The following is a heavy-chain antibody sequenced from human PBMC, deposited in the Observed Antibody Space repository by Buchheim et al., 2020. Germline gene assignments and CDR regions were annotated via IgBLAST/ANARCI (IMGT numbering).Heavy chain of an antibody. J-gene: IGHJ4*02. D-gene: IGHD3-22*01. CDR2: ISSSSSYT. CDR3: ARVYYYDSSGYGDNFDY. CDR1: GFTFSDYY. V-gene: IGHV3-11*06. Sequence: QVQLVESGGGLVKPGGSLRLSCAASGFTFSDYYMSWIRQAPGKGLEWVSYISSSSSYTNYADSVKGRFILSRDNAMNSLYLQMNSLRAEDTAVYYCARVYYYDSSGYGDNFDYWGQGTL.